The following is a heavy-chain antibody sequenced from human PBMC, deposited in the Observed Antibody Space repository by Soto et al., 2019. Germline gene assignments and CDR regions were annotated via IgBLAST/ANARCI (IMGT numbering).Heavy chain of an antibody. D-gene: IGHD5-18*01. V-gene: IGHV3-48*02. CDR2: ISSSSSTI. CDR1: GFTFSSYS. CDR3: ARDTIRNGYGRMPDY. J-gene: IGHJ4*02. Sequence: GGSLRLSCAASGFTFSSYSMNWVRQAPGKGLEWVSYISSSSSTIYYADSVKGRFTISRDNAKNSLYLQMNSLRDEDTAVYYCARDTIRNGYGRMPDYWGQGTLVTVSS.